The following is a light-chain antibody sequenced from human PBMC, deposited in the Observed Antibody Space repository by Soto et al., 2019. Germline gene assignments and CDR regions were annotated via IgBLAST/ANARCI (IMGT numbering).Light chain of an antibody. CDR3: QQYSEWPPRIT. CDR1: QSVSSN. Sequence: DIVMTQSPATLSVSPGERATLSCRASQSVSSNLAWYQQEPGQAPRLLIYDASTRATGIPARFSGSGSGTEFTLTLSSLQSEDFAVYYFQQYSEWPPRITFGQGTRLEMK. V-gene: IGKV3-15*01. J-gene: IGKJ5*01. CDR2: DAS.